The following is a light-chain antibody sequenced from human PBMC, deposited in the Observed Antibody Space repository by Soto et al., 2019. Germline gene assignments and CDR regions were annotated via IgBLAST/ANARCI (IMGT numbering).Light chain of an antibody. CDR1: SSDVGGHNY. J-gene: IGLJ1*01. Sequence: SVLTQPASVSGSPGQSITISCTGTSSDVGGHNYVSWYQQHPGKAPKLLIFEVSNRPSGVSNRFSGSKSGNTASLTISGLQAEDEADYYCSSYTDSSTRLFGTGTKVTVL. CDR3: SSYTDSSTRL. V-gene: IGLV2-14*01. CDR2: EVS.